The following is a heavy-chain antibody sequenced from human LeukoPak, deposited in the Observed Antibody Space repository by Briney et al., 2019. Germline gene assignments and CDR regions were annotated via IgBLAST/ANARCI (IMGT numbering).Heavy chain of an antibody. CDR1: GYTLTELS. J-gene: IGHJ3*02. V-gene: IGHV1-24*01. Sequence: ASVKVSCKVSGYTLTELSMHWVRQAPGKGLEWMGGFDPEDGETIYAQKFQGRVTMTEDTSTDTAYMELSSLRSEDTAVYYCATVGYYDSSAQGAFDIWGQGTMVTVSS. CDR2: FDPEDGET. CDR3: ATVGYYDSSAQGAFDI. D-gene: IGHD3-22*01.